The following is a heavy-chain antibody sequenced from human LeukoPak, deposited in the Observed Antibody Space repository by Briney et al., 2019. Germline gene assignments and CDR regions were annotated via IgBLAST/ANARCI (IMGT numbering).Heavy chain of an antibody. J-gene: IGHJ4*02. Sequence: SQTLSLTCAISGDSVSSNSAAWNWIRQSPSRGLEWLGRTYYRSKWYNDYAVSVKSRITINPDTSKNQFSLQLNSVTPEDTAVYYCARDATRYYYDSSGYYHVTYYFDYWGQGTLVTVSS. D-gene: IGHD3-22*01. CDR1: GDSVSSNSAA. V-gene: IGHV6-1*01. CDR3: ARDATRYYYDSSGYYHVTYYFDY. CDR2: TYYRSKWYN.